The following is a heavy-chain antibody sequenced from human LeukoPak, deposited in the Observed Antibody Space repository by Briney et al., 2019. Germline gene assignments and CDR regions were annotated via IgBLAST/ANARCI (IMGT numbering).Heavy chain of an antibody. J-gene: IGHJ6*03. CDR2: ISSSSSYI. CDR3: ARDEAYYYYMDV. CDR1: GFTFTSYG. Sequence: PGGSLRLSCTASGFTFTSYGMHWVRQAPGKGLEWVSSISSSSSYIYYADSVKGRFTISRDNAKNSLYLQMNSLRAEDTAVYYCARDEAYYYYMDVWGKGTTVTVSS. V-gene: IGHV3-21*01.